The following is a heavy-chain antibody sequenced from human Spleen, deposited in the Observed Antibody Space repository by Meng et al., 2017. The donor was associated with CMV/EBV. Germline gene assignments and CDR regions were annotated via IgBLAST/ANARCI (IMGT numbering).Heavy chain of an antibody. CDR1: GGSISSGDYY. Sequence: SETLSLTCSVSGGSISSGDYYWSWIRQPPGKGLEWIGYIYYSGSTYYNPSLKSRVTISVDTSKNQFSLKLSSVTAADTAVNYCASSGGYCGGDCTEYVMDVWGQGTTVTVSS. CDR2: IYYSGST. CDR3: ASSGGYCGGDCTEYVMDV. J-gene: IGHJ6*02. D-gene: IGHD2-21*01. V-gene: IGHV4-30-4*08.